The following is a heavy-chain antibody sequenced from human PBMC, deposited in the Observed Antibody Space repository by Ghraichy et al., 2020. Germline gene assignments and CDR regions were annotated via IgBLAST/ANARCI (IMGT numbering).Heavy chain of an antibody. V-gene: IGHV3-23*01. D-gene: IGHD2-8*01. J-gene: IGHJ4*02. CDR3: ARSLLGYCTNGVCPSSY. CDR1: GFTFSSYA. CDR2: ISGSGDST. Sequence: GGSLRLSCAASGFTFSSYAMSWVRQAPGKGLEWVSTISGSGDSTYYADSVKGRFTISIDSSKNTLYLQMNSLRAEDTAVYYCARSLLGYCTNGVCPSSYWGQGTLVTVSS.